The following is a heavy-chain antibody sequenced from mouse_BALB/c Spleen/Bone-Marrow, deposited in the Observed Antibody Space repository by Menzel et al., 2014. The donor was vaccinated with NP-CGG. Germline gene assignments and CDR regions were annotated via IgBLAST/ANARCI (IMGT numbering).Heavy chain of an antibody. D-gene: IGHD2-1*01. CDR2: IRYSGST. Sequence: DVKLVESGPDLVKPSQSLSLTCTVTGYSITSGYSWHWIRQFPGNKLEWMGYIRYSGSTNYNPSLKSRISITRDTSKNHFFLQLNSVTTENTATYYCARRGDYYGNYADYWGQGTSVTVSS. V-gene: IGHV3-1*02. J-gene: IGHJ4*01. CDR3: ARRGDYYGNYADY. CDR1: GYSITSGYS.